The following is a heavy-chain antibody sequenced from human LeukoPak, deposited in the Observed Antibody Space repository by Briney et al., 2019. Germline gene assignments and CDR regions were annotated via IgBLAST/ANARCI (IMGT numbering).Heavy chain of an antibody. V-gene: IGHV3-7*05. J-gene: IGHJ5*02. CDR2: IKQDGSEK. D-gene: IGHD5-24*01. Sequence: GGSLRLSCAASGFSCSNYWMIWVRQAPGKGLEWVGNIKQDGSEKRYADSVRGRFSISRDNAQTSLYLQMNSLRAEDTAVYYCARASDPWLQLTWGQGTLVTVSS. CDR1: GFSCSNYW. CDR3: ARASDPWLQLT.